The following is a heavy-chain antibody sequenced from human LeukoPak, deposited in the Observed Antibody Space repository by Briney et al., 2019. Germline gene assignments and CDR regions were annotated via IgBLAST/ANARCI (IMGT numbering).Heavy chain of an antibody. Sequence: SQTLSLTCTVSGGSISSDTCYWSWIRQPAGKGLEWIGRMYNSGSTNYNPSLKSRVSISVDTSNNQFSLRLSSVTASDTAVYYCVRERTMVGGADIWGQGTKVTVSS. V-gene: IGHV4-61*02. J-gene: IGHJ3*02. CDR1: GGSISSDTCY. CDR2: MYNSGST. D-gene: IGHD2-21*01. CDR3: VRERTMVGGADI.